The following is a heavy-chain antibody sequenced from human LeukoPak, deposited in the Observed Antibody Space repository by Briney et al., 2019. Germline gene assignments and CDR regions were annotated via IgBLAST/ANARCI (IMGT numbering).Heavy chain of an antibody. V-gene: IGHV3-64*02. CDR3: ARGTAMVTYFDY. Sequence: GGSLRLSCAASGFTFSSYAMHWVRHAPGKGLEYVSAISSNGGSTYYADSVKGRFTISRDNSKNTLYLQMGSLRAEDMAVYYCARGTAMVTYFDYWGQGTLVTVSS. CDR1: GFTFSSYA. D-gene: IGHD5-18*01. J-gene: IGHJ4*02. CDR2: ISSNGGST.